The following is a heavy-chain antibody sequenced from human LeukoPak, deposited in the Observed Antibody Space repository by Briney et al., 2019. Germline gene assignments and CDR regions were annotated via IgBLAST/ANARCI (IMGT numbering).Heavy chain of an antibody. V-gene: IGHV4-61*08. CDR2: IYYSGST. J-gene: IGHJ4*02. CDR3: ARVTGYMIEDYFDY. Sequence: SETLSLTCTVSGYSISSGDYWGWIRQPPGKGLEWIGYIYYSGSTNYNPSLKSRVTISVKTSKNQFSLKLSSVTAADTAVYYCARVTGYMIEDYFDYWGQGTLVTVSS. D-gene: IGHD3-22*01. CDR1: GYSISSGDY.